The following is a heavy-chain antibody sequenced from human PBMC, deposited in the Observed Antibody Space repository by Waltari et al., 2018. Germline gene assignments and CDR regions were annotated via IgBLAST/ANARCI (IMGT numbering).Heavy chain of an antibody. Sequence: QLQLQESGPGLVKPSETLSLTCTVPGGSISSSRYYWGWIRQPPGKGLEWIGSIYYSGSTSYNPSLKSRVTISVDTSKNQFSLKLSSVTAADTAVYYCAGLRLRNYYMDVWGKGTTVTVSS. V-gene: IGHV4-39*01. CDR2: IYYSGST. D-gene: IGHD3-3*01. CDR3: AGLRLRNYYMDV. J-gene: IGHJ6*03. CDR1: GGSISSSRYY.